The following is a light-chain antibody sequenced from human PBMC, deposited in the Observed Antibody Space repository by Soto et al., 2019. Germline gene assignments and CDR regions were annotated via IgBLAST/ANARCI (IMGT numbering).Light chain of an antibody. CDR1: ESVRDE. Sequence: EAVLTQSPATLSLSPGERATLSCRASESVRDELGWYQQKPGQAPRLLIFDSSNRATGIPARFSGSGYGTDFTLSISSLEPEDFAVYYCQQRLSWQVTFGQGTRLEIK. J-gene: IGKJ5*01. CDR3: QQRLSWQVT. CDR2: DSS. V-gene: IGKV3-11*01.